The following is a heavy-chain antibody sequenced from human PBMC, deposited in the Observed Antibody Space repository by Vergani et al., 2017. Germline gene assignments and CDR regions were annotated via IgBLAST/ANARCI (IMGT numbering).Heavy chain of an antibody. J-gene: IGHJ6*02. Sequence: QVQLQESGPGLVKPSQTLSLTCTVSGGSISSGSYYWSWIRQPAGKGLEWIGRIYTSGSTNYNPSLKSRVTISVDTSKNQFSLKLSSLTAADTAVYYCARSGGYYSYYYYGMDVWGQGTTVTVSS. D-gene: IGHD3-22*01. CDR3: ARSGGYYSYYYYGMDV. CDR1: GGSISSGSYY. CDR2: IYTSGST. V-gene: IGHV4-61*02.